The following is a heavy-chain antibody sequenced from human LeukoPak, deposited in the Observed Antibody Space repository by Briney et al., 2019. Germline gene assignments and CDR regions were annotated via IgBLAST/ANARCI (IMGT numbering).Heavy chain of an antibody. Sequence: PSETLSLTCAASSYSISSGHYWGWIRRPPGKGLEWIGSMYHSGSTYYNPSLESRVTMSVDTSKNQFSPKLSSVTAADTAVYYCARDALILDYWGQGTLVTFSS. CDR3: ARDALILDY. V-gene: IGHV4-38-2*02. CDR1: SYSISSGHY. D-gene: IGHD2-8*01. J-gene: IGHJ4*02. CDR2: MYHSGST.